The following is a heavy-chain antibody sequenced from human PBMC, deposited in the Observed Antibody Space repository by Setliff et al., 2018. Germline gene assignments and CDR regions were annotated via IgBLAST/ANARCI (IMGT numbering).Heavy chain of an antibody. CDR2: MYYSGKT. CDR1: GDSISRSTYY. Sequence: TLSLTCTVSGDSISRSTYYWGWIRQSPGKGLEWIGTMYYSGKTFYMPSLQSRVTISADTSTNQLSLKLSSVTAADTAVYYCSRGPSKVQFDTWGRGIPVTVSS. CDR3: SRGPSKVQFDT. D-gene: IGHD4-4*01. V-gene: IGHV4-39*01. J-gene: IGHJ5*02.